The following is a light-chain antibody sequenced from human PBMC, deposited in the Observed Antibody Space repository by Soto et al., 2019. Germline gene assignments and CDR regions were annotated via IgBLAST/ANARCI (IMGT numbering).Light chain of an antibody. CDR1: HDIINS. CDR2: DSS. Sequence: DIQMTQCPSSLSASVGDRVTITCHASHDIINSLNWYQQKPGKAPDLLIYDSSNLETGVPSRFSGNESGTDFTFTISSLHPEDIGTYYCQQYDVPLFTVGGGTKV. CDR3: QQYDVPLFT. V-gene: IGKV1-33*01. J-gene: IGKJ4*01.